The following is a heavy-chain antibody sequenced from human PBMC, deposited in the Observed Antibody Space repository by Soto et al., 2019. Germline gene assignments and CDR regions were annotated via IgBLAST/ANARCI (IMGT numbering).Heavy chain of an antibody. J-gene: IGHJ6*02. CDR2: ISAYNGNT. CDR1: GYAFTSYG. V-gene: IGHV1-18*01. Sequence: SVKLSCKASGYAFTSYGISWVRQAPVQGLEWMGWISAYNGNTNYAQKLQGRVTMTTDTSTSTAYMELRSLRSDDTAVYYCARYKAARSPYYYYGMDVWGQGTTVTVSS. D-gene: IGHD6-6*01. CDR3: ARYKAARSPYYYYGMDV.